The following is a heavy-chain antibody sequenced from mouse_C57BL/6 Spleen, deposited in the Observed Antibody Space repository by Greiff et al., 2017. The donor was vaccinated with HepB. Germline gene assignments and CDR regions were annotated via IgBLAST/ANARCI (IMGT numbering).Heavy chain of an antibody. Sequence: VQLQQPGAELVMPGASVKLSCKASGYTFTSYWMHWVKQRPGQGLEWIGEIDPSDSYTNYNQKFKGKSTLTVDKSSSTAYMQLSSLTSEDSAVYYCARGTSTTVVAWYFDVWGTGTTVTVSS. CDR3: ARGTSTTVVAWYFDV. J-gene: IGHJ1*03. D-gene: IGHD1-1*01. V-gene: IGHV1-69*01. CDR2: IDPSDSYT. CDR1: GYTFTSYW.